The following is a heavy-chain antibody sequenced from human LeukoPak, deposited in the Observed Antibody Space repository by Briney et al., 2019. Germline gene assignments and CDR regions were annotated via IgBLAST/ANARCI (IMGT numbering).Heavy chain of an antibody. V-gene: IGHV4-59*12. Sequence: PSETLSLTCTVSGGSISSYYWSWIRQPPGKGLEWIGYIYYSGSTNYNPSLKSRVTISVDTSKNQFSLKLSSVTAADTAVYYCVREVRGVISYYFDYWGQGTLVTVSS. CDR3: VREVRGVISYYFDY. J-gene: IGHJ4*02. CDR1: GGSISSYY. CDR2: IYYSGST. D-gene: IGHD3-10*01.